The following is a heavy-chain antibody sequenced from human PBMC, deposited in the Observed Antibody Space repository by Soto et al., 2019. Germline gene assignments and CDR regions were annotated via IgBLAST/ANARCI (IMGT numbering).Heavy chain of an antibody. D-gene: IGHD1-26*01. CDR1: GFSLSTDEVS. CDR2: IYWDDDK. CDR3: AQGRAEWAYFDY. V-gene: IGHV2-5*02. Sequence: QITMRESGPTLVKPTQTLTLTCTFSGFSLSTDEVSVSWIRQPPGKAPEWLALIYWDDDKRYRPSLKNRLTINEGTSKNQVVLTMTNMSPVDTATYYCAQGRAEWAYFDYWGQGTLVTVSS. J-gene: IGHJ4*02.